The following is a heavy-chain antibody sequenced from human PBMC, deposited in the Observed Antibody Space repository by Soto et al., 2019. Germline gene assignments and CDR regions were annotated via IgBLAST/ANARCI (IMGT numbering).Heavy chain of an antibody. CDR3: ARLEGLATISYYFDF. Sequence: SETLSLTCSVSDDSINSDKYYWGWIRQPPGKGLEWVGSIYYRGNAYYNPSLQTRVTISLDKSKNQFSLKLNSVTAADSAVYFCARLEGLATISYYFDFWGPGALVTVSS. CDR1: DDSINSDKYY. CDR2: IYYRGNA. D-gene: IGHD3-9*01. V-gene: IGHV4-39*01. J-gene: IGHJ4*02.